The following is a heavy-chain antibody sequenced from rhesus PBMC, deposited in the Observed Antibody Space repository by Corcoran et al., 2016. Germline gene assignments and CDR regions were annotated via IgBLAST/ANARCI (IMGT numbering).Heavy chain of an antibody. Sequence: QVQLQESGPGLVKASETLSLTCAVSGASISSYWWNWLRQPPGKGLEWIGEINGNSGITNYNPSLKSRVTFSKDASKNQFSLKLSSVTAADTAVYYCANQVNQGGLDSWGQGVVVSVSS. V-gene: IGHV4-80*01. CDR3: ANQVNQGGLDS. J-gene: IGHJ6*01. CDR1: GASISSYW. CDR2: INGNSGIT. D-gene: IGHD3-34*01.